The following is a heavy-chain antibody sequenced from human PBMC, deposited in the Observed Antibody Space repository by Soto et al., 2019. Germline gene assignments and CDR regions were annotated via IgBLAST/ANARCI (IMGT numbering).Heavy chain of an antibody. D-gene: IGHD2-8*01. CDR2: ISSSSSYI. V-gene: IGHV3-21*01. CDR1: GFTFSSYS. Sequence: GSLGLSCAASGFTFSSYSMNWVRQAPGKGLEWVSSISSSSSYIYYADSVKGRFTISRDNARNSLYPQMNSLRAEDTAVYYCARGPPLMVYAINWFDPWGQGTLVTVSS. CDR3: ARGPPLMVYAINWFDP. J-gene: IGHJ5*02.